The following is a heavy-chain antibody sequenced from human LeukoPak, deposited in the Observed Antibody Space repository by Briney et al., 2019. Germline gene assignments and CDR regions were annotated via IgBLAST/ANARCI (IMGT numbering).Heavy chain of an antibody. V-gene: IGHV4-34*01. CDR2: INHRGRS. Sequence: SETLSLTCGVYGASFTANYWSWVRQPPGKGLEWVGEINHRGRSNYNPSLNSRVTISVDASKRQFSLKLSSATAADTAVYYCASARWDYWGQGVLVTVSS. CDR3: ASARWDY. J-gene: IGHJ4*02. CDR1: GASFTANY. D-gene: IGHD5-24*01.